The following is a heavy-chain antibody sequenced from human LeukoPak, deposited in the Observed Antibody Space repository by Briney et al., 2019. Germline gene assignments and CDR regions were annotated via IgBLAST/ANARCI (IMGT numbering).Heavy chain of an antibody. CDR1: GGSFSGYY. Sequence: PSETLSLTCAVYGGSFSGYYWSWIRQPPGKGLEWIGEINHSGSTNYNPSLKSRVTISVDTSMNQFSLKLSSVTAADTAVYYCARGGYDILTGRTVDYWGQGTLVTVSS. J-gene: IGHJ4*02. CDR3: ARGGYDILTGRTVDY. CDR2: INHSGST. D-gene: IGHD3-9*01. V-gene: IGHV4-34*01.